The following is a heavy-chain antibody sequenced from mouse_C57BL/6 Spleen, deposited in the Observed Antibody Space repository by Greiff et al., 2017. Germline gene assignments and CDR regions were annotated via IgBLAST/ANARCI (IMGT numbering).Heavy chain of an antibody. CDR1: GYTFTSYW. Sequence: VQLQQPGAELVKPGASVKMSCKASGYTFTSYWITWVKQRPGQGLEWIGDIYPGSGSTNYNEKFKSKATLTVDTSSSTAYMQLSSLTSEDSAVYYCARKYYYGSVFDYWGQGTTLTVSS. J-gene: IGHJ2*01. CDR3: ARKYYYGSVFDY. D-gene: IGHD1-1*01. CDR2: IYPGSGST. V-gene: IGHV1-55*01.